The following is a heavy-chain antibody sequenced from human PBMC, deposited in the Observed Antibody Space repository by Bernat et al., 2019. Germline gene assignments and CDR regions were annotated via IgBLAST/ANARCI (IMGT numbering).Heavy chain of an antibody. J-gene: IGHJ4*02. V-gene: IGHV3-48*03. D-gene: IGHD6-6*01. CDR1: GFTLSDSE. CDR2: ISSSGNSK. CDR3: AKVGRSTSPGY. Sequence: EVQLVESGGGLVQPGGSLRLSCAASGFTLSDSEMNWVRQAPGKGLEWTSYISSSGNSKYYADSVKGRFTISRDNAKNSLYLQMNSLRVEDTAVDYCAKVGRSTSPGYWGQGTLVTVSS.